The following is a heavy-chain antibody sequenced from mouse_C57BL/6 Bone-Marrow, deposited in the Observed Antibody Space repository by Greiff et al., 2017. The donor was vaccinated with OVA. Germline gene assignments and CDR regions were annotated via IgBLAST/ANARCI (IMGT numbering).Heavy chain of an antibody. CDR3: ARWGRSPIAMDY. CDR2: IDPSDSYT. V-gene: IGHV1-69*01. CDR1: GYTFTSYW. D-gene: IGHD1-1*01. Sequence: VQLQQSGAELVMPGASVKLSCKASGYTFTSYWMHWVKQRPGQGLEWIGEIDPSDSYTNYNQKFKGKSTLTVDKSSSTAYMQLSSLTSEDSAVDYCARWGRSPIAMDYWGQGTSVTVSS. J-gene: IGHJ4*01.